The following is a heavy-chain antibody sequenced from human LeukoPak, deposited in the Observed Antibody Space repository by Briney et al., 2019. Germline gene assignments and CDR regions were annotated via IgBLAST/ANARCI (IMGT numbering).Heavy chain of an antibody. CDR1: GVTLSNYA. CDR2: TSSSGSGGNT. V-gene: IGHV3-23*01. D-gene: IGHD6-13*01. J-gene: IGHJ4*02. CDR3: AKGAAAGDY. Sequence: GGSLRLSCVASGVTLSNYAMSWARQAPGKGLEWVSGTSSSGSGGNTYYTDSVKGRFTISRDSSKNTLFLHMNTLRAEDTAVYYCAKGAAAGDYWGQGTLVTASS.